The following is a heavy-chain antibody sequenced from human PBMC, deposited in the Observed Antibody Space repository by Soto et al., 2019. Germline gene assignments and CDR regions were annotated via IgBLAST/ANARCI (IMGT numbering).Heavy chain of an antibody. Sequence: SETLCLTCTVSGGSIGSSSYYWGWIRQPPGKGLEWIGSIYYSGSTYYNPSLKSRVTISVDTSKNQFSLKLSSVTAADTAVYYCARLLRHNYYGMDVWGQGTTVTVSS. CDR3: ARLLRHNYYGMDV. D-gene: IGHD5-12*01. CDR1: GGSIGSSSYY. J-gene: IGHJ6*02. V-gene: IGHV4-39*01. CDR2: IYYSGST.